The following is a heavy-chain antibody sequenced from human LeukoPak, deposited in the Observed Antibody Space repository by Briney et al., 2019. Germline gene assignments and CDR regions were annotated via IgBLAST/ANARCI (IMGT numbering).Heavy chain of an antibody. CDR3: ARDWGEGFFSMAFDI. D-gene: IGHD3-16*01. CDR1: GFTFSNYG. CDR2: IWSDGSNK. J-gene: IGHJ3*02. Sequence: PGRSLRLSCAASGFTFSNYGMHWVRQAPGKGPEWVAVIWSDGSNKHYADSARGRFTISRDNSKNTLYLQMNRLRAEDTAVYYCARDWGEGFFSMAFDIWGQGTMVTVSS. V-gene: IGHV3-33*01.